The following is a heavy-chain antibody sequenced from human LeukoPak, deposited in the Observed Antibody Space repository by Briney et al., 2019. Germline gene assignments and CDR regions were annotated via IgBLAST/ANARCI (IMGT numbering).Heavy chain of an antibody. D-gene: IGHD2-15*01. J-gene: IGHJ4*02. V-gene: IGHV4-34*01. CDR1: GGSFSGYY. CDR2: INHSGST. CDR3: ARCARRGIVVVVATFDY. Sequence: PSETLSLTCAVYGGSFSGYYWSWIRQPPGKGLEWIGEINHSGSTNYNPSLKSRVTIPVDTSKNQFSLKLSSVTAADTAVYYCARCARRGIVVVVATFDYWGQGTLVTVSS.